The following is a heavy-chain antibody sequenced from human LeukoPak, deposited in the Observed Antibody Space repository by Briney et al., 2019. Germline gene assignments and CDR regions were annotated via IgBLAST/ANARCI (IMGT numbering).Heavy chain of an antibody. Sequence: GESLKISCKGSGYSFTSYWIGWVRQMPGKGLEWMGIIYPGDSDTRYSPSFQGQVTISAVKSISTAYLQWSSLKASDTAMYYCARLRRWSRFWSGNGGRGAFDIWGQGTMVTVSS. CDR3: ARLRRWSRFWSGNGGRGAFDI. CDR2: IYPGDSDT. D-gene: IGHD3-3*01. V-gene: IGHV5-51*01. J-gene: IGHJ3*02. CDR1: GYSFTSYW.